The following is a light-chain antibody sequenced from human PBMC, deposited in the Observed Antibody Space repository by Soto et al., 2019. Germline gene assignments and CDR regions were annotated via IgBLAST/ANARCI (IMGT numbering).Light chain of an antibody. CDR3: QQYGSSPWT. CDR1: QSVSSSY. Sequence: EIVLTQSPGTLSLSPGERATLSCRASQSVSSSYLAWYQQKPGQAPRPLIYGASSRAIGIPDRFSGSGSGTDFTLTISRLEPDDFAVYYCQQYGSSPWTFGQGTKVEIK. CDR2: GAS. J-gene: IGKJ1*01. V-gene: IGKV3-20*01.